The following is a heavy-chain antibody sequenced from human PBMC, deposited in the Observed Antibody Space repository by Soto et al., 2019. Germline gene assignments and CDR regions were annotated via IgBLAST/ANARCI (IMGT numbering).Heavy chain of an antibody. J-gene: IGHJ3*02. D-gene: IGHD3-3*01. CDR2: TYYRSKWYN. CDR1: GDSVSSNSAA. CDR3: ARSQTEWLLYAVAFDI. V-gene: IGHV6-1*01. Sequence: SQTLSLTCAISGDSVSSNSAAWNWIGQSPSRGLEWLGRTYYRSKWYNDYAVSVKSRITINPDTSKNQFSLQLNSVTPEDTAVYYCARSQTEWLLYAVAFDIWGQGTMVT.